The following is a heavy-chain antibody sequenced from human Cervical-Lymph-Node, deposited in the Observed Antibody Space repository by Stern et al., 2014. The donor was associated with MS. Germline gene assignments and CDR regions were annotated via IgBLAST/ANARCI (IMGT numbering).Heavy chain of an antibody. V-gene: IGHV1-69*06. Sequence: QVQLVQSGAEVKKPGSSVKVSCKASGGISWVRQAPGQGLEWMGGVIPFVGTSNYAQKFQGRVTITADTATNTAYLELDRLRVDDTAVYFCARGGGDNWFDPWGQGTLVTFSS. CDR3: ARGGGDNWFDP. CDR1: GG. J-gene: IGHJ5*02. D-gene: IGHD3-16*01. CDR2: VIPFVGTS.